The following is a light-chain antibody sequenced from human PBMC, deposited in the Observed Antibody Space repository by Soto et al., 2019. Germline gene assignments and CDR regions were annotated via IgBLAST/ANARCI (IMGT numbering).Light chain of an antibody. CDR3: GSWDSSLSAYV. Sequence: QSALTQPASVSGSPGQSITISCTGTSNDVGAYKYVSWYQQHPGKAPKLLIYDDNKRPSGIPDRFSGSKSGTSATLGITGFQTGDEADYYCGSWDSSLSAYVFGTGTKVTVL. V-gene: IGLV1-51*01. J-gene: IGLJ1*01. CDR2: DDN. CDR1: SNDVGAYKY.